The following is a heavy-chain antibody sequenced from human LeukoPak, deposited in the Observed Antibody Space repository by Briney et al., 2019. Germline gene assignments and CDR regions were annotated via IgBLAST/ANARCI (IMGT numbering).Heavy chain of an antibody. V-gene: IGHV3-21*05. CDR3: TITITFGGVIAPDY. D-gene: IGHD3-16*02. CDR1: GFTFSSYE. Sequence: SGGSLRLSCAASGFTFSSYEMNWVRQAPGKGLEWVSYISSSSSYTNYADPVKGRFTISRDNAKNSLYLQMNSLRAEDTAVYYCTITITFGGVIAPDYWGQGTLVTVSS. CDR2: ISSSSSYT. J-gene: IGHJ4*02.